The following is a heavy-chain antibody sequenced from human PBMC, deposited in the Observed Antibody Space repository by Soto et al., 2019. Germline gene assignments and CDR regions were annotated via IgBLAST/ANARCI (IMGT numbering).Heavy chain of an antibody. CDR3: ARDTYSRSWYQD. CDR1: GFTFSNYW. V-gene: IGHV3-74*01. J-gene: IGHJ4*02. Sequence: PGGSLRLSCAASGFTFSNYWMHWVRQAPGKGLVWVSRINSDGSSTTYADSVKGRFTISRDNAKNTLYLQMNSLRAEDTAVYYCARDTYSRSWYQDWGQGTLVTVSS. D-gene: IGHD6-13*01. CDR2: INSDGSST.